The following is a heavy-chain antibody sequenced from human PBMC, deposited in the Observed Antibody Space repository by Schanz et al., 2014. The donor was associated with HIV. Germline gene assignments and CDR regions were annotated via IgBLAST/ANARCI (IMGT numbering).Heavy chain of an antibody. CDR1: GFTFGDYP. Sequence: EVQLVESGGGLVKPGRSLRLSCTASGFTFGDYPMSWFRQAPGKGLEWVSSISESGGRTYYADSVNGRFTISRDNSKNTLYLQMNSLRAEDTAVYYCAREREESIAYYYYGMDVWGQGTAVTVSS. J-gene: IGHJ6*02. D-gene: IGHD1-26*01. V-gene: IGHV3-23*04. CDR3: AREREESIAYYYYGMDV. CDR2: ISESGGRT.